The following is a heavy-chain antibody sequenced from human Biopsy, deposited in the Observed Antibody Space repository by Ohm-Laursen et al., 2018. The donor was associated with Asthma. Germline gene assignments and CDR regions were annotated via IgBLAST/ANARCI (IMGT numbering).Heavy chain of an antibody. CDR2: INVYNGNT. V-gene: IGHV1-18*01. D-gene: IGHD3-10*01. CDR1: GYTFNSAG. J-gene: IGHJ6*02. CDR3: ARAVDYSHYYGIDV. Sequence: ASVKVSCKTSGYTFNSAGITWVRQAPGQGLELMGWINVYNGNTKVAQKLQDRVTMITDTSTSTAYMELRSLRSDDTAVYFCARAVDYSHYYGIDVWGQGTTVTV.